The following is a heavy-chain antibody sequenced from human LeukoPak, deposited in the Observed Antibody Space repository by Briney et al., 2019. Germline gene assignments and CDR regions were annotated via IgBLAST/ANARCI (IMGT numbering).Heavy chain of an antibody. CDR2: IFHTGNT. Sequence: SQTLSLTWTVSGDSLNSGGYHWTWIRPHPGRGLEWIVYIFHTGNTEYNPSLKSRVIVSTDMSKNQFSLRLTSVTAADTAVYYCARARGSGSLNWFDPWGQGTLATVSS. J-gene: IGHJ5*02. CDR1: GDSLNSGGYH. D-gene: IGHD3-10*01. V-gene: IGHV4-31*02. CDR3: ARARGSGSLNWFDP.